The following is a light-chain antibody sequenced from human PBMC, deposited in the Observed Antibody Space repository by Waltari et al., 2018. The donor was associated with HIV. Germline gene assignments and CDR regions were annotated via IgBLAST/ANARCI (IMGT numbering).Light chain of an antibody. Sequence: DIQMTQSPSSLSASVGDRVTITCRASQSISNYLNWYQQKPGKAPKLLIYAASSLQSGVPSRFSGSGSGTDFTLTIGSLQPEDFATYYCQQSYITSYTFGQGTKLEIK. J-gene: IGKJ2*01. CDR3: QQSYITSYT. CDR1: QSISNY. V-gene: IGKV1-39*01. CDR2: AAS.